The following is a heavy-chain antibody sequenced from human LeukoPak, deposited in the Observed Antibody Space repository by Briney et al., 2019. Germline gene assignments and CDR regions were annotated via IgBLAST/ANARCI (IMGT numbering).Heavy chain of an antibody. CDR2: IIPNFGTA. CDR1: GGTFSSYA. CDR3: AKDPLYYAILTGYSDGYYYMDV. Sequence: SVKVSCKASGGTFSSYAISWVRQAPGQGLEWMGGIIPNFGTANYAQKFQGRVTITADESTSTAYMELSSLRSEDTAVYYCAKDPLYYAILTGYSDGYYYMDVLGKGTTVTVS. D-gene: IGHD3-9*01. V-gene: IGHV1-69*01. J-gene: IGHJ6*03.